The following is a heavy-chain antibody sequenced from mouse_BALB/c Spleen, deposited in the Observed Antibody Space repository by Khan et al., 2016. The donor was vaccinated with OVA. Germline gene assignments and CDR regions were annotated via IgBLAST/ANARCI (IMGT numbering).Heavy chain of an antibody. CDR2: INPSNGYT. D-gene: IGHD2-14*01. V-gene: IGHV1-4*01. CDR1: GYTFTSYT. Sequence: QVQLQQSGAELARPGASVKMSCKASGYTFTSYTIHWIKKRPGQGLEWIGYINPSNGYTNYNQKFKDKATLTTDKSSTKAYLQLSSLTSDDSAVYNCVRDGANHRNDGWFAYWGQGTLVTVSA. J-gene: IGHJ3*01. CDR3: VRDGANHRNDGWFAY.